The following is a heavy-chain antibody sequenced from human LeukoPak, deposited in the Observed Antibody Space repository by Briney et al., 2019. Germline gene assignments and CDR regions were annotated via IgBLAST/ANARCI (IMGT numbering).Heavy chain of an antibody. CDR3: AREDCSGGSCEFDY. D-gene: IGHD2-15*01. Sequence: PSGTLSLTCAVSGGSISSNSYYWGWIRQPPGKGLEWIGSIYHSGSTYYNPSLKSQVTMSVDTSKNQFSLKLSSVTAADTAVYYCAREDCSGGSCEFDYRGQGTLVTVSS. CDR2: IYHSGST. J-gene: IGHJ4*02. CDR1: GGSISSNSYY. V-gene: IGHV4-39*07.